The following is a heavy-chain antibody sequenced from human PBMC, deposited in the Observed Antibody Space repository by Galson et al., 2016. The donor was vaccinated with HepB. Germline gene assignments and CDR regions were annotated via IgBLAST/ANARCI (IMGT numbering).Heavy chain of an antibody. V-gene: IGHV4-4*02. D-gene: IGHD2-2*01. CDR1: GASVNSSNW. CDR2: IYHTGTS. J-gene: IGHJ5*01. CDR3: ARASIFPGARMVFDS. Sequence: ETLSLTCAVSGASVNSSNWWTRVRQAPGTGLEWIGEIYHTGTSNNNPSPLSRFTMSIDTPRNHFSLNLNAVTAADTAVYYCARASIFPGARMVFDSWGQGILVTVSS.